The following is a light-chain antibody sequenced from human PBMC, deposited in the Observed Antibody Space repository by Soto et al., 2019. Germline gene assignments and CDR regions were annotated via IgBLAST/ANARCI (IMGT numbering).Light chain of an antibody. Sequence: ALTQPASVSGSPGQSITISCTGGSSDIGGYNYVSWFQQHPGKAPKLMIYEVTNRPSGVSNRFSGSKSGSTASLTISGLQAEDEADYYCSSYTSSNTLVFGTGTKVTVL. J-gene: IGLJ1*01. V-gene: IGLV2-14*01. CDR3: SSYTSSNTLV. CDR2: EVT. CDR1: SSDIGGYNY.